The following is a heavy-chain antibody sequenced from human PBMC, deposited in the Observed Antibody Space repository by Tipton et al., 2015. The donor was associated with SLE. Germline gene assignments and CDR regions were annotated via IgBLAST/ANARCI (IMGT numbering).Heavy chain of an antibody. V-gene: IGHV4-59*01. J-gene: IGHJ3*02. CDR1: GGSISSYY. D-gene: IGHD1-7*01. CDR2: IYYSGST. Sequence: LSCTVSGGSISSYYWSWIRKPPGKGLEWIGYIYYSGSTNYNPSLKSRVTISVDTSKNQFSLKLSSVTAADTAVYYCARGTRRNAFDIWGQGTMVTVSS. CDR3: ARGTRRNAFDI.